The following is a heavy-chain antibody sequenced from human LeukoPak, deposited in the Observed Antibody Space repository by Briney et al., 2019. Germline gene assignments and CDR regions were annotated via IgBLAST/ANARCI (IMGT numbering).Heavy chain of an antibody. V-gene: IGHV1-2*02. D-gene: IGHD3-10*01. J-gene: IGHJ4*02. CDR1: GYTFSGYY. CDR2: INPNSGGT. CDR3: ARHVGGPNYFDY. Sequence: VASVKVSCKASGYTFSGYYMHWVRQAPGQGLEWMGWINPNSGGTNYAQNFQGRVTMTRDTSISTAYMGLRSLRYDDTAVYYCARHVGGPNYFDYWGQGTLVTVSS.